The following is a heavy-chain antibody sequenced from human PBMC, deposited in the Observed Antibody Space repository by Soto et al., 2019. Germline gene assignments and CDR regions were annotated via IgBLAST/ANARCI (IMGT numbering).Heavy chain of an antibody. D-gene: IGHD3-16*02. CDR2: ISYDGSDK. CDR1: GFTFSSYA. Sequence: QVQLVESGGGVVQPGRSLRLSCAASGFTFSSYAMHWVRQAPGKGLEWVAVISYDGSDKYYADSVKGRFTISRDNSKNTLNLQMNSLRADDTAVYYYAKALGELSPESYHYRGQGTLITVSS. V-gene: IGHV3-30*18. CDR3: AKALGELSPESYHY. J-gene: IGHJ4*02.